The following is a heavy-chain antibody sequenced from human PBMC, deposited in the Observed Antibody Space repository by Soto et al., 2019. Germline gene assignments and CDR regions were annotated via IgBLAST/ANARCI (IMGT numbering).Heavy chain of an antibody. CDR1: GYTFTSYG. CDR2: INPYNGNT. D-gene: IGHD3-16*01. J-gene: IGHJ4*02. CDR3: ARDWFGIDY. V-gene: IGHV1-18*01. Sequence: QVQLVQSGAEVKKPGASVKVSCKASGYTFTSYGISWVRQAPGQGPEWMGWINPYNGNTNYAQKLQGRVTMNTDTXXXXXXXXXXXXXXXXXXXXXCARDWFGIDYWGQGTLVTVSS.